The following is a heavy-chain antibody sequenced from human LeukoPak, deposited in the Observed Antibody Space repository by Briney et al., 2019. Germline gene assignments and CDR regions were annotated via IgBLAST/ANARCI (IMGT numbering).Heavy chain of an antibody. CDR1: GGSISSSSYY. V-gene: IGHV4-39*07. Sequence: SETLSLTCTVSGGSISSSSYYWGWIRQPPGKGLEWIGSIYYSGSTYYNPSLKSRVTISVDTSKNQFSLKLSSVTAADTAVYYCASSGPLGYCSGGSCYPRYWGQGTLVTVSS. CDR2: IYYSGST. J-gene: IGHJ4*02. D-gene: IGHD2-15*01. CDR3: ASSGPLGYCSGGSCYPRY.